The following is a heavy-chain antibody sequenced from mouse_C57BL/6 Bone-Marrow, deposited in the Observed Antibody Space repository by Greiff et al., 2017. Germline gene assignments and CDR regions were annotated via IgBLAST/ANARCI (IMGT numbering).Heavy chain of an antibody. Sequence: QVQLQQPGAELVKPGASVKMSCKASGYTFTSYWITWVKQRPGQGLEWIGDIYPGSGSTNYNEKFKSKATLTVDTSSSTAYMQLSSLTSEDSAGYYCARGWLYDGYYWYFDVWGTGTTVTVSS. V-gene: IGHV1-55*01. CDR3: ARGWLYDGYYWYFDV. D-gene: IGHD2-3*01. CDR1: GYTFTSYW. J-gene: IGHJ1*03. CDR2: IYPGSGST.